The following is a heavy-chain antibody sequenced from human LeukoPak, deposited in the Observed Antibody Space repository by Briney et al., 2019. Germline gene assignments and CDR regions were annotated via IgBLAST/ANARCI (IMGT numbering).Heavy chain of an antibody. CDR3: SRDPRHSDY. CDR2: ISGSSSDV. CDR1: GLTFSDSY. V-gene: IGHV3-11*01. Sequence: GGSLRLSCAASGLTFSDSYMTWIRQAPGKGLELLSYISGSSSDVNYIDSVRGRFTISRDNAKNSLYLHMNSLTVEDTAVYYCSRDPRHSDYWGQGTLVTVSS. J-gene: IGHJ4*02.